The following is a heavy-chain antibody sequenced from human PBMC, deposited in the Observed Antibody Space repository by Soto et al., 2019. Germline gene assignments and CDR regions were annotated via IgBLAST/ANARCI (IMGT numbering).Heavy chain of an antibody. V-gene: IGHV1-69*01. CDR1: GGTFSSYA. J-gene: IGHJ5*02. CDR2: IIPIFGTA. Sequence: QVQLVQSGAEVKKPGSSVKVSCKASGGTFSSYAISWVRQAPGQGLEWMGGIIPIFGTANYAQKFQGRVTIPADESTSTAYMELSSLRSEDTAVYYCARDRHCSGGSCYSPYSWFDPWGQGTLVTVSS. CDR3: ARDRHCSGGSCYSPYSWFDP. D-gene: IGHD2-15*01.